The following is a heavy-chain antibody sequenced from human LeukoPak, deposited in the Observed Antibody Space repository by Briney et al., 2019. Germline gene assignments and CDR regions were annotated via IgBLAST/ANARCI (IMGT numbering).Heavy chain of an antibody. J-gene: IGHJ4*02. D-gene: IGHD3-22*01. CDR2: INPNSGGT. CDR3: ARDYYNTSGYFYGGC. V-gene: IGHV1-2*02. Sequence: ASVKVSCKASGYTFTDYYLHWVRLAPGLGLEWMGWINPNSGGTNSAQKFQGRVTMTRDTSISTAYMDLSRLRSDDSAVYYCARDYYNTSGYFYGGCWGQGTLVTVSS. CDR1: GYTFTDYY.